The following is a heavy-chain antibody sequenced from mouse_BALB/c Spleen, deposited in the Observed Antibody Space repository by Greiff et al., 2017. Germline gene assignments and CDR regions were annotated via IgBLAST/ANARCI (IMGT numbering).Heavy chain of an antibody. CDR1: GYSITSDYA. J-gene: IGHJ4*01. CDR2: ISYSGST. CDR3: ARLEYGNYVDY. D-gene: IGHD2-10*02. V-gene: IGHV3-2*02. Sequence: EVQLQQSGPGLVKPSQSLSLTCTVTGYSITSDYAWNWIRQFPGNKLEWMGYISYSGSTSYNPSLKSRISITRDTSKNQFFLQLNSVTTEDTATYYCARLEYGNYVDYWGQGTSVTVSS.